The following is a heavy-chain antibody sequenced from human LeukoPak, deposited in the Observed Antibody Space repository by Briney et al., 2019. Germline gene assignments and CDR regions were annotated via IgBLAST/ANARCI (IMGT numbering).Heavy chain of an antibody. CDR3: ARDGAFRIYDY. D-gene: IGHD3-3*02. CDR2: IKQDGSEK. V-gene: IGHV3-7*01. CDR1: GFTFSSYG. Sequence: PGGSLRLSCAASGFTFSSYGMHWVRQAPGKGLEWVASIKQDGSEKYYVDSVKGRFTISRDNARNSLYLQMSSLRADDTAVYYCARDGAFRIYDYWGQGSLVTVSS. J-gene: IGHJ4*02.